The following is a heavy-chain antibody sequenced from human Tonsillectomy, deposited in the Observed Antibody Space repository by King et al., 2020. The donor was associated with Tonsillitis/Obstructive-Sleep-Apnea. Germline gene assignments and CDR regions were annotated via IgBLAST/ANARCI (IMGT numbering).Heavy chain of an antibody. J-gene: IGHJ6*03. CDR2: IDPSDSYT. CDR1: GYSFASYW. CDR3: ARRYFDGHYYYYMDV. V-gene: IGHV5-10-1*01. Sequence: QLVQSGAEVKKPGASLRISCKGSGYSFASYWIDWVRQMPGKGLEWMGTIDPSDSYTIYSPSFQGHVTISADKSITTAYLQWSSLKASDTAMYYCARRYFDGHYYYYMDVWGKGTTVTVSS. D-gene: IGHD3-9*01.